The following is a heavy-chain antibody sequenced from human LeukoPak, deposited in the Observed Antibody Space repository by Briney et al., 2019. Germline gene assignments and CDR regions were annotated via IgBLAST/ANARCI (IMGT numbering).Heavy chain of an antibody. CDR1: GFTVSSNY. D-gene: IGHD4/OR15-4a*01. CDR2: IYSGGST. V-gene: IGHV3-53*01. CDR3: ARGVDYDYFDY. J-gene: IGHJ4*02. Sequence: GGSLRLSCAASGFTVSSNYMSWVRQAPGKGLEWVSVIYSGGSTYYADSVKSRFTISRDNSKNTLYLQMNSLRAEDTAVYYCARGVDYDYFDYWGQGTLVTVSS.